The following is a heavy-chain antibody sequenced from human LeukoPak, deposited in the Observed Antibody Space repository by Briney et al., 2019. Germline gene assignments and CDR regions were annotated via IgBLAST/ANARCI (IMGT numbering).Heavy chain of an antibody. V-gene: IGHV4-39*01. CDR3: ARGVFSVVPAASSKFDP. CDR2: IYYSGST. CDR1: GGSISSGDYY. D-gene: IGHD2-2*01. J-gene: IGHJ5*02. Sequence: PSETLSLTCTVSGGSISSGDYYWGWIRQPPGKGLEWIGSIYYSGSTYYNPSLKSRVTISVDTSKNQFSLKLSSVTAADTAVYYCARGVFSVVPAASSKFDPWGQGTLVTVSS.